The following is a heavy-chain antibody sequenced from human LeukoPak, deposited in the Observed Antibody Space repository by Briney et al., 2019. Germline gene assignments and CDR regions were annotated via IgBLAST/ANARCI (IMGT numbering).Heavy chain of an antibody. CDR3: ARDGLLWFGEFDY. J-gene: IGHJ4*02. D-gene: IGHD3-10*01. CDR1: GYTFTNHA. Sequence: GASVTVSCKTSGYTFTNHAMSWVRQAPGQGPEWMGWISTYSSNTNYAQKFQGRVTMTTDTSTTTAYMELRSLKSDDTAVYYCARDGLLWFGEFDYWGQGSLVTVSS. V-gene: IGHV1-18*01. CDR2: ISTYSSNT.